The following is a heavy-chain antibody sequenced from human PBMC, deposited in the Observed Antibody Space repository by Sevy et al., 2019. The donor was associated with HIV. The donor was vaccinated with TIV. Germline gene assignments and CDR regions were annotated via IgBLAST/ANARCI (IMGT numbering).Heavy chain of an antibody. Sequence: GGSLRLSCAASGFTFDDYAMHWVRQAPGKGLEWVSLISWDGGSTYYADSVKGRFTISRDNSKNSLYLQMNSLRAEDTALYYCAKESIAGTLVGGFDYWGQGTLVTVSS. CDR2: ISWDGGST. CDR3: AKESIAGTLVGGFDY. D-gene: IGHD6-6*01. CDR1: GFTFDDYA. V-gene: IGHV3-43D*04. J-gene: IGHJ4*02.